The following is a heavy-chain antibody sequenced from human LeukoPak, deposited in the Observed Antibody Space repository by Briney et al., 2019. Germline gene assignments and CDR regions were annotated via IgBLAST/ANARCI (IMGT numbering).Heavy chain of an antibody. CDR3: PKDAIAMNSVWDYFDS. Sequence: PGGSLRLSCTASGFTFRNFAMTWVRQAPGKGLEWVSSICGLGDDTYYADSVKGRFTISRDNSKSTLFLQMNSLRVEGTAVYHCPKDAIAMNSVWDYFDSWGQGSLVTVSS. D-gene: IGHD1-26*01. J-gene: IGHJ4*02. CDR1: GFTFRNFA. V-gene: IGHV3-23*01. CDR2: ICGLGDDT.